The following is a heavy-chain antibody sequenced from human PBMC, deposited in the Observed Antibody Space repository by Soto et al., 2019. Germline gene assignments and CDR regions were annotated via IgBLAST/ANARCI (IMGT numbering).Heavy chain of an antibody. CDR1: GFNFDGIA. CDR3: ARGQRRSGKALFDS. Sequence: GGSLRLSCAASGFNFDGIAMHWVRQAPGKGLEWVSSIGRNSGAIAYADFVKGRFTISRDDARNSLYLQMNSLRPEDTAFYFCARGQRRSGKALFDSWGQGALVTVSS. CDR2: IGRNSGAI. D-gene: IGHD3-3*01. V-gene: IGHV3-9*01. J-gene: IGHJ4*02.